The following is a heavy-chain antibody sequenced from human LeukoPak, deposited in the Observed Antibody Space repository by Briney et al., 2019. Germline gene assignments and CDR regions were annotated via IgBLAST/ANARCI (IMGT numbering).Heavy chain of an antibody. V-gene: IGHV3-15*01. CDR1: GFTFSSYS. CDR2: IKRKTDGGTT. CDR3: TTAVRVTGFDY. J-gene: IGHJ4*02. Sequence: PGGSLRLSCAASGFTFSSYSMNWVRQTPGKGLEWVGRIKRKTDGGTTDYAAPVKGRFNISRDDSKNTVYLQMISLKTEDTAVYYCTTAVRVTGFDYWGQGTLVSVSS. D-gene: IGHD2-8*02.